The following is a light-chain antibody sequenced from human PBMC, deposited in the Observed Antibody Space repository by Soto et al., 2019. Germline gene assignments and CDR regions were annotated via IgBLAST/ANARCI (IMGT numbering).Light chain of an antibody. Sequence: DIQMTHSPSTLSGSVGDRVTISCRASQNINTWLAWYQQKPGKAPKLLIYDAFTLESGVPSRFSGSGSGTEFTLTINSLQPDDFATYYCQQYNSYSWTFGQGTKVDIK. J-gene: IGKJ1*01. CDR1: QNINTW. CDR3: QQYNSYSWT. V-gene: IGKV1-5*01. CDR2: DAF.